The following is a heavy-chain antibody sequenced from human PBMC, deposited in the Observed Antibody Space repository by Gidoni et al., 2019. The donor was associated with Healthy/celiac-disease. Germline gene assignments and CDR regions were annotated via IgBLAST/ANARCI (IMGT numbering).Heavy chain of an antibody. Sequence: EVQLVESGGGLVQPGRSLRLSCAASGFTFDDYAMHWVRQAPGKGLEWVSGISWNSGSIGYADSVKGRFTISRDNAKNSLYLQMNSLRAEDTALYYCAKDIAPRGGVENYFDYWGQGTLVTVSS. CDR1: GFTFDDYA. CDR3: AKDIAPRGGVENYFDY. V-gene: IGHV3-9*01. J-gene: IGHJ4*02. D-gene: IGHD3-16*01. CDR2: ISWNSGSI.